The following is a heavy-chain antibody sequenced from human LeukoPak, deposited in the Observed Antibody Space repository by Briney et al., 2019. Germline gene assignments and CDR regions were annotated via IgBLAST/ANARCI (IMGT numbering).Heavy chain of an antibody. J-gene: IGHJ5*02. D-gene: IGHD2-2*01. V-gene: IGHV4-59*01. CDR3: ARGQGYCSSTSCHNWFDP. Sequence: PSETLSLTCTVSGGSISSYYWSWIRQPPGKGLEWIGYIYYSGSTNYNPSLKSRVTISVDTSKNQFSLKLSSVTAADTAVYYCARGQGYCSSTSCHNWFDPWGQGTLVTVSS. CDR2: IYYSGST. CDR1: GGSISSYY.